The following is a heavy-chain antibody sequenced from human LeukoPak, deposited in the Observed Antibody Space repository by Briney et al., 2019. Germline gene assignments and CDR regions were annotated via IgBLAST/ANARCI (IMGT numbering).Heavy chain of an antibody. CDR1: GPTLRSFG. CDR2: ISYDGSNK. D-gene: IGHD6-13*01. Sequence: GRSLRPSCAASGPTLRSFGIEWVRQAPGKGLDWVAVISYDGSNKYYADSVKGRFTIARDNSKNALYLQMSSLRAEDTAVYYCAKDPSNRPIASAGGRQSDYWGKGTLVTVSS. CDR3: AKDPSNRPIASAGGRQSDY. J-gene: IGHJ4*02. V-gene: IGHV3-30*18.